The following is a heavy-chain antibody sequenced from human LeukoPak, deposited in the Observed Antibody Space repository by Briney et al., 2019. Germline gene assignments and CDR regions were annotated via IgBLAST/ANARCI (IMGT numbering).Heavy chain of an antibody. J-gene: IGHJ3*02. D-gene: IGHD3-16*02. CDR3: ARVPYYDYVWGSYRYAPDAFDI. V-gene: IGHV5-51*01. CDR2: IYPGDSDT. CDR1: GYSFTSYW. Sequence: GESLQISCKGSGYSFTSYWIGWVRQLPGKGLEWMGIIYPGDSDTRYSPSFQGQVTISADKSISTAYLQWSSLKASDTAMYYCARVPYYDYVWGSYRYAPDAFDIWGQGTMVTVSS.